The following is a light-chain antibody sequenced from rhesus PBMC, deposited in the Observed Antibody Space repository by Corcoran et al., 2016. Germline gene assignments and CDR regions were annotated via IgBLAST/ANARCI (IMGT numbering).Light chain of an antibody. CDR3: GSWYNSGNYI. V-gene: IGLV3S11*01. J-gene: IGLJ1*01. Sequence: SSGLTQEPALSVALGHTVRXTSQGDSLITYYASWYQQKPCQVPALVIFGNADRHSGIPGRFSCSWXGXTFSXTITGAQVEDXGXYYFGSWYNSGNYIFGGGTR. CDR2: GNA. CDR1: SLITYY.